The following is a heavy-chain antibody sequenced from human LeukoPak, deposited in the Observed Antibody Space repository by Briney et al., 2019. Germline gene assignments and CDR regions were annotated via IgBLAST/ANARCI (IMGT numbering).Heavy chain of an antibody. V-gene: IGHV3-48*03. Sequence: GGSLRHSCAASGFTFSSYEMNWVRQAPGKGLEWVSYISSSGSTIYYADSVKGRFTISRDNSKNTLYLQMNSLRAEDTAVYYCAKAAFQEPPGIAVAGTGVTNYWGQGTLVTVSS. CDR3: AKAAFQEPPGIAVAGTGVTNY. J-gene: IGHJ4*02. D-gene: IGHD6-19*01. CDR1: GFTFSSYE. CDR2: ISSSGSTI.